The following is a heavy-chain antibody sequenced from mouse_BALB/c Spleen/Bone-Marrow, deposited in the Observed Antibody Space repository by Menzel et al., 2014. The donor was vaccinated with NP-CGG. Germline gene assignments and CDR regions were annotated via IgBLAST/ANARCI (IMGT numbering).Heavy chain of an antibody. V-gene: IGHV5-17*02. J-gene: IGHJ2*01. Sequence: EVQGVESGGGLVQPGGSRKLSCAASGFTFSSFGMHWVRQAPEKGLEWVAYISRGSSIIYYADTVKGRLTISSDDPKNTLFLQITSLRSEDTAMYYCARGGNWDDFDYWGQGTTLTVSS. D-gene: IGHD4-1*01. CDR1: GFTFSSFG. CDR3: ARGGNWDDFDY. CDR2: ISRGSSII.